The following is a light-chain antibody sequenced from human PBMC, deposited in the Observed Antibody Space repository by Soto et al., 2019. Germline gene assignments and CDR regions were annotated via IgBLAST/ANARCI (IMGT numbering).Light chain of an antibody. CDR3: QQFGSSGPHT. J-gene: IGKJ4*01. Sequence: EVVLSQSPGTLSLSPRESATLSCRASQIVNTFYLAWYQQKPGQAPRLLIYGASSRATGVPDRFSASGSATDFSLTIRRLEPEDSAVYYCQQFGSSGPHTFGGGTKVAIK. CDR2: GAS. V-gene: IGKV3-20*01. CDR1: QIVNTFY.